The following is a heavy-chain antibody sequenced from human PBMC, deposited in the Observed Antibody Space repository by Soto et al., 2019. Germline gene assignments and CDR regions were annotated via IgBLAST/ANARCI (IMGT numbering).Heavy chain of an antibody. D-gene: IGHD3-9*01. J-gene: IGHJ4*02. CDR2: IYHSGSA. CDR3: ERSDLRTGYSY. V-gene: IGHV4-30-2*01. CDR1: GGSISNGGYS. Sequence: PSETLSLTCAVSGGSISNGGYSWSWIRQPPGKGLEWIGYIYHSGSAYYNPSLKSRVTISVDGSKNQFSLQLKSVTAADTAIYYCERSDLRTGYSYWGQGTLVTVSS.